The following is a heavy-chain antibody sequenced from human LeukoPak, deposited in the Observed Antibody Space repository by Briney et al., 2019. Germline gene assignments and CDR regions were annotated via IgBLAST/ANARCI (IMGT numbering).Heavy chain of an antibody. CDR1: GFTFSSYS. V-gene: IGHV3-21*01. Sequence: EGSLRLSCAASGFTFSSYSMNWVRQAPGKGLEWVSSISSSSSYIYYADSVKGRFTISRDNAKNSLYLQMNSLRAEDTAVYYCARVGGIAVAEYYYYYMDVWGKGTTATV. CDR2: ISSSSSYI. D-gene: IGHD6-19*01. CDR3: ARVGGIAVAEYYYYYMDV. J-gene: IGHJ6*03.